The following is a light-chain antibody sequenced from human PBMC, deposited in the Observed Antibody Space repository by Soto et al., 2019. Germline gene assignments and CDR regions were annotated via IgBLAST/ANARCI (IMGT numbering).Light chain of an antibody. CDR2: EVN. CDR1: SSDVGGYNY. CDR3: SSYAGSRNV. J-gene: IGLJ1*01. Sequence: QSALTQPPSASGSPGQSVAISCTGTSSDVGGYNYVSWYQQHPGKAPKLMSYEVNKRPSGVPDRFSGSQSGKTASLTVSGLPAEDEADYYCSSYAGSRNVFGTGTKVTVL. V-gene: IGLV2-8*01.